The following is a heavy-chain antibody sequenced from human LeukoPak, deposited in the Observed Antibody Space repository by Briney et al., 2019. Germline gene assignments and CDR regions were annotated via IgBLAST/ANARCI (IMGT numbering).Heavy chain of an antibody. CDR3: ARDGAAGWHHDY. CDR1: GFIVSSNY. V-gene: IGHV3-66*02. D-gene: IGHD6-13*01. Sequence: PGGPLRLSCAASGFIVSSNYMSWVRQAPGKGLEWVSVIYSGGRTYYADSVKGRFTISRDNSKNTLYLQMNNLRAEDTAVYYCARDGAAGWHHDYWGQGTLVTVSS. J-gene: IGHJ4*02. CDR2: IYSGGRT.